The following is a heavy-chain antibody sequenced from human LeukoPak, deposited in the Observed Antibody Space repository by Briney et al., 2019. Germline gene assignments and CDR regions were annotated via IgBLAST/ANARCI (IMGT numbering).Heavy chain of an antibody. CDR2: TWYDGSNT. Sequence: GGSLRLSCAASGFTFRSYGMHWVRQAPGKGLEWVAITWYDGSNTYYADSVKGRFTISRDNSKNTLYLQMNSLRADDTAVYYCARDSGYDLVYGMDVWGQGTTVTASS. D-gene: IGHD5-12*01. CDR1: GFTFRSYG. V-gene: IGHV3-33*01. J-gene: IGHJ6*02. CDR3: ARDSGYDLVYGMDV.